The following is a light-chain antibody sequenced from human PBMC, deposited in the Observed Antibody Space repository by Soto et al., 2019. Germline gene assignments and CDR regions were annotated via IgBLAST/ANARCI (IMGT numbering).Light chain of an antibody. Sequence: QSALTQPASVSGSPGQSITISCTGTSSDVGGYNYVSWYQQHPGKAPKLMIYDVSNRPSGVSNRFSGSKSGNTASLTNSGLQAEDEADYYCRSYTRSSTYVFGSGTKLTVL. J-gene: IGLJ1*01. V-gene: IGLV2-14*01. CDR3: RSYTRSSTYV. CDR1: SSDVGGYNY. CDR2: DVS.